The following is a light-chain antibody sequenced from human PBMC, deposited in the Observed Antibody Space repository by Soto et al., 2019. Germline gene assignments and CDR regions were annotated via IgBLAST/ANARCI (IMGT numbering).Light chain of an antibody. CDR3: QQYNSYPRT. CDR1: QSISTW. J-gene: IGKJ1*01. Sequence: DIQMTQSPSTLSASVGDRVTITCRASQSISTWLAWYQQKPGKAPALLLYHASSLASGVPSRFSGSGSGTEFTLTISSLQPDDFATYHCQQYNSYPRTFGQGTKVEIK. V-gene: IGKV1-5*01. CDR2: HAS.